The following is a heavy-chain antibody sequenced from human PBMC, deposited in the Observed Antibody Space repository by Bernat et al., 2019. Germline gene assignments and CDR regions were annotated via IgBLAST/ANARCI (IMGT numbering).Heavy chain of an antibody. CDR3: ARADGNSFWFDP. Sequence: EEQLLESGGGLVQPGGSLRLSCTASGFTFSSYAMSWVRQAPGKGLEWVSAISGSGGSTYYADSVKGRFTISRDNSKNTLYLQMNSLRAEDTAVYYCARADGNSFWFDPWGQGTLVTVSS. V-gene: IGHV3-23*01. CDR2: ISGSGGST. CDR1: GFTFSSYA. D-gene: IGHD4-23*01. J-gene: IGHJ5*02.